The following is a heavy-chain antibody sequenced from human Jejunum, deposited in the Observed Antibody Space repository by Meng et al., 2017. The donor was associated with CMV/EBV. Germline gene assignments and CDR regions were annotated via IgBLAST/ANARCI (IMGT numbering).Heavy chain of an antibody. J-gene: IGHJ5*02. CDR3: ARGQAVAATGNSFDP. D-gene: IGHD6-19*01. Sequence: QVQLQESGPGLVKPSXXLSLTGIVSGGSNSYYHWSWIRQPAGKGLEWIWRIYSSGSTNYNPSLKSRVTMSVDTSKNQFSLKVSSVTAADTAVYYCARGQAVAATGNSFDPWGQGPLGTVAS. CDR2: IYSSGST. V-gene: IGHV4-4*07. CDR1: GGSNSYYH.